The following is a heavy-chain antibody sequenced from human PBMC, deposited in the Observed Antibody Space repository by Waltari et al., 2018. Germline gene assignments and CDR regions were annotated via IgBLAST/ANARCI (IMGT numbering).Heavy chain of an antibody. CDR3: ARQGALGRYCSGGSCYSGFDP. J-gene: IGHJ5*02. V-gene: IGHV5-51*01. CDR1: GYSFTSYW. D-gene: IGHD2-15*01. CDR2: IYPGDSDT. Sequence: EVQLVQSGAEVKKPGESLKISCKGSGYSFTSYWIGWVRQMPGNGLEWMGIIYPGDSDTRYSASVQGQVTISADKSISTAYLQWSSLKASDTAMYYCARQGALGRYCSGGSCYSGFDPWGQGTLVTVSS.